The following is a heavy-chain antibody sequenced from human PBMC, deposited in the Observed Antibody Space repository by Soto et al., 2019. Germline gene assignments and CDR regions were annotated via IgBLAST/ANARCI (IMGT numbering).Heavy chain of an antibody. D-gene: IGHD2-15*01. V-gene: IGHV3-23*01. CDR3: AKAQGGSYFDY. Sequence: PVGSLRLSFAASGFTFNSTAMRLARQAPGKGLEWVSDISSSGGSTYYADSVKGRFTISRDNSKNMLYLQMNNLRAEDTAVYYCAKAQGGSYFDYWGQGTLVTVSS. CDR1: GFTFNSTA. J-gene: IGHJ4*02. CDR2: ISSSGGST.